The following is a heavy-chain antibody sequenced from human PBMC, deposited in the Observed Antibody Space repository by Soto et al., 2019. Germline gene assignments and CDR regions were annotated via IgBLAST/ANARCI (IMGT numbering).Heavy chain of an antibody. CDR1: GFSLSTSGVG. D-gene: IGHD3-3*01. CDR2: LYWAADK. J-gene: IGHJ4*02. CDR3: AHSEFFVLLLS. Sequence: QITLKESGPTLVKPTQTLTLTCTFSGFSLSTSGVGVGWIRQPPGKALQWLELLYWAADKRYSPSLKSRLTITKDSAKTQVVHTMTNMYAVGTATYYCAHSEFFVLLLSWGQGTLVTGSS. V-gene: IGHV2-5*02.